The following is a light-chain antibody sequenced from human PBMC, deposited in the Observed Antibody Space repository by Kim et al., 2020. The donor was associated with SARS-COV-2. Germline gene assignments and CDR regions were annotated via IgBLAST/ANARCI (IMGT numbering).Light chain of an antibody. CDR1: QSVGNS. CDR2: DAS. Sequence: SLSPGERATLSCRASQSVGNSLAWYQQKPGQAPRLVIYDASNRATGIPVRFSGGGSGTDFTLTISSLEPDDFAVYYRQQRRNLISFGQGTRLEIK. J-gene: IGKJ5*01. CDR3: QQRRNLIS. V-gene: IGKV3-11*01.